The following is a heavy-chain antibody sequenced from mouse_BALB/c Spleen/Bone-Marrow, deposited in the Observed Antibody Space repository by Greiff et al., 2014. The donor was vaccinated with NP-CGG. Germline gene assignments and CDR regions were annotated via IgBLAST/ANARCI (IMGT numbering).Heavy chain of an antibody. D-gene: IGHD2-4*01. J-gene: IGHJ2*01. Sequence: VQLQQSGPELVKPGASMKISCKASSYSFTGYTMNWVKQSHGKNLEWIGLINPYNGGTRYNQKFKGKATLTVDKSSSTAYMELLSLTPEDSAVYYCARGPPLYYDYGFDYWGQGTTLTVSS. CDR1: SYSFTGYT. CDR2: INPYNGGT. CDR3: ARGPPLYYDYGFDY. V-gene: IGHV1-26*01.